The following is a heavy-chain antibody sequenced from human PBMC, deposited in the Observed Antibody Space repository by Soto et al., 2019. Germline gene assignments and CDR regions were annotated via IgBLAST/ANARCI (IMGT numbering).Heavy chain of an antibody. CDR1: GFTFSSYS. Sequence: EVQLVESGGGLVQPGGSLRLSCAASGFTFSSYSMNWVRQAPGKGLELVSYISSSSITIYYADSVKGRFTISSDNAKNSLYLQMNSLRAEDTAVYYCARDGYYLNWFDTWGQGTLVTVSS. V-gene: IGHV3-48*01. CDR2: ISSSSITI. D-gene: IGHD3-22*01. CDR3: ARDGYYLNWFDT. J-gene: IGHJ5*02.